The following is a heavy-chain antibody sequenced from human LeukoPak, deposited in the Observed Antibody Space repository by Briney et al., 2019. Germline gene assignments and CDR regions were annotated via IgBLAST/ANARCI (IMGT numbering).Heavy chain of an antibody. D-gene: IGHD1-26*01. CDR3: ARQASSGSYSWFDP. CDR2: IYTSGST. CDR1: GGSISTYY. Sequence: SETLSLTCTVSGGSISTYYWSWIRQPPGEGLEWLGYIYTSGSTNYNPALKSRVTISVDTSKNQFSLKLRSVTAADTAVYYCARQASSGSYSWFDPWGQGTLVTVS. J-gene: IGHJ5*02. V-gene: IGHV4-4*09.